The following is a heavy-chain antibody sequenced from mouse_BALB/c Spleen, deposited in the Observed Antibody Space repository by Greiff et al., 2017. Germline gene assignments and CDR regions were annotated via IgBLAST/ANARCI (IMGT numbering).Heavy chain of an antibody. CDR3: KGVDDYDSAWFAY. D-gene: IGHD2-4*01. CDR2: INPSNGGT. J-gene: IGHJ3*01. Sequence: QVQLQQSGAVLVKPGASVKLSCKASGYTFTSYYMYWVKQRPGQGLEWIGAINPSNGGTNFNEKFKGKATLTVDKSSSTAYMQLSSLTSEDSAVYCCKGVDDYDSAWFAYWGEGTLVTVSA. CDR1: GYTFTSYY. V-gene: IGHV1S81*02.